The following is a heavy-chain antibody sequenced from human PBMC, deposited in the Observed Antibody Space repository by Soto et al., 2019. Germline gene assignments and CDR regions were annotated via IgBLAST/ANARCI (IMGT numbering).Heavy chain of an antibody. V-gene: IGHV4-59*01. Sequence: SETLSLTCTVSGDSISSNQWGWIRQPPGKGLEWIGYISKSGSANHNPSLKSRVTMSIDMAKNQFSLRLSSMTAADTAVYYCARDYYGMDVWGQGTTVTVSS. CDR3: ARDYYGMDV. CDR1: GDSISSNQ. J-gene: IGHJ6*02. CDR2: ISKSGSA.